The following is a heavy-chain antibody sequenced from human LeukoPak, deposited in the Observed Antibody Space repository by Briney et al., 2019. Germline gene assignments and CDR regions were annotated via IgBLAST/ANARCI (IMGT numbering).Heavy chain of an antibody. D-gene: IGHD2-15*01. CDR3: ARSPGGGFDI. V-gene: IGHV4-59*01. J-gene: IGHJ3*02. CDR1: GGSITNFY. CDR2: IYYSGTT. Sequence: SETLSLTCTVSGGSITNFYGGWIRQSPGKGLELIGYIYYSGTTDYSPSLKSRVSISVDTSKKQFSLKLSSVTAADTAVYYCARSPGGGFDIWGQGTMVTVSS.